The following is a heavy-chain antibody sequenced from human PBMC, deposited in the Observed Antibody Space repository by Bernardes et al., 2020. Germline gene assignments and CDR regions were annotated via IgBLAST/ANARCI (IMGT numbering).Heavy chain of an antibody. CDR3: VGDLGDRSRGWTFFDF. Sequence: ASVKVSCKASGYTFTSFGISWVRQAPGEGLEWMAWISSYNGHTNSAQKLQGRVTMTTDISTSTAYMELRSLTYDDTAVYYCVGDLGDRSRGWTFFDFWGQGTLVTVSS. CDR2: ISSYNGHT. CDR1: GYTFTSFG. V-gene: IGHV1-18*01. D-gene: IGHD6-19*01. J-gene: IGHJ4*02.